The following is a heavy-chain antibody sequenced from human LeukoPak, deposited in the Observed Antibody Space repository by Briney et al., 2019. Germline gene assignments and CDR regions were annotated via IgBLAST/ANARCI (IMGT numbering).Heavy chain of an antibody. J-gene: IGHJ4*02. D-gene: IGHD5-24*01. CDR1: GFTFSDYY. Sequence: AGGSLRLSCAASGFTFSDYYMSWIRQAPGKGLEWVSVFYVGGATYYADSVKGRFTISRDNSENTLYLQMKSLRAEDTAVYYCARGDGYNFFDYWGQGTLVTVSS. CDR2: FYVGGAT. CDR3: ARGDGYNFFDY. V-gene: IGHV3-53*01.